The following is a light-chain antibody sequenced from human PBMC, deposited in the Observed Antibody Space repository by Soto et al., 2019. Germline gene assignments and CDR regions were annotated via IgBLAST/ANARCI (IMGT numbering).Light chain of an antibody. V-gene: IGKV3-11*01. CDR2: DAS. CDR1: QGIRNY. CDR3: QQRSNWPA. Sequence: EVVLTQSPATLSLSPGERATLSCRASQGIRNYLAWYQQKPGQAPRLLIYDASNRATGIPARFSGSGSGTDFTLTISSLEHEYFAVYYCQQRSNWPAFGQGTKVEIK. J-gene: IGKJ1*01.